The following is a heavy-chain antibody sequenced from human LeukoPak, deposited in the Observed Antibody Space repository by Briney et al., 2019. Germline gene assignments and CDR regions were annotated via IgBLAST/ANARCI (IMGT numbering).Heavy chain of an antibody. J-gene: IGHJ4*02. CDR2: ITTSSSYI. Sequence: GGSLRLSCATSGFTFSGYWMSWVRQAPGKGLEWVSSITTSSSYIYYADSVKGRFTISRDNAKNSLYLQMNSLRAEDTAVYYCARDLGGYSYGSHFDYWGQGTLVTVSS. D-gene: IGHD5-18*01. CDR1: GFTFSGYW. V-gene: IGHV3-21*01. CDR3: ARDLGGYSYGSHFDY.